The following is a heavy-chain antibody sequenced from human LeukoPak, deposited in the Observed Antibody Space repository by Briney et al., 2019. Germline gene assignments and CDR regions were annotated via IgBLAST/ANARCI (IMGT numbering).Heavy chain of an antibody. V-gene: IGHV3-43*01. CDR2: INWDGTST. CDR3: AKDTATLREGDAFDV. J-gene: IGHJ3*01. CDR1: GFTFEDYS. Sequence: PGGSLRLSCEASGFTFEDYSIHWVRQAPGKGLQWVSLINWDGTSTYYADSLKGRITVSRDNSRNSIFLQINSLRDDDSASYYCAKDTATLREGDAFDVWGRGTMVTVSS. D-gene: IGHD1-26*01.